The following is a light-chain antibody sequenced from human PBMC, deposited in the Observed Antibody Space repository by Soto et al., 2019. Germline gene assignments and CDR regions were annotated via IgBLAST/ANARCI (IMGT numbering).Light chain of an antibody. CDR3: QQSYSTPRT. J-gene: IGKJ1*01. Sequence: DIQMTQSPSSLSASVGDRVTITCRASQSISSYLNWYQQKPGKAPKLLIYAASSLQSGVPSRFSGSGSGTDFTLTISSLQPEDFATYYCQQSYSTPRTLGQVTKVEIK. V-gene: IGKV1-39*01. CDR2: AAS. CDR1: QSISSY.